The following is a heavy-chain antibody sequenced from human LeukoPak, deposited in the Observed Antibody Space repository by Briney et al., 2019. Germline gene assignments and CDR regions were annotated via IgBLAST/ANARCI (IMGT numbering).Heavy chain of an antibody. CDR1: GYTFTGYY. V-gene: IGHV1-2*02. CDR2: INPNSGGT. D-gene: IGHD4-17*01. Sequence: ASVKASCKASGYTFTGYYMHWVRQAPGQGLEWMGWINPNSGGTNYAQKFQGRVTMTRDTSISTAYMELSRLRSDDTAVYYCAREGYGDYDGSWFDPWGQGTLVTVSS. CDR3: AREGYGDYDGSWFDP. J-gene: IGHJ5*02.